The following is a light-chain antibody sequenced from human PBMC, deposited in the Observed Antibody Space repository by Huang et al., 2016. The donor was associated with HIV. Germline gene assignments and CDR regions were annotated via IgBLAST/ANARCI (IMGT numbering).Light chain of an antibody. Sequence: HLTQSPPSLSASVGDSVLISCRASQDIGTSLAWYQQRTGRAPKLLISGASTLQPGVPSRFSGDSAGTFFTLFITDLQPEDFATYYCQQLHAYPITFGQGTRLDIK. CDR3: QQLHAYPIT. CDR1: QDIGTS. CDR2: GAS. V-gene: IGKV1-13*02. J-gene: IGKJ5*01.